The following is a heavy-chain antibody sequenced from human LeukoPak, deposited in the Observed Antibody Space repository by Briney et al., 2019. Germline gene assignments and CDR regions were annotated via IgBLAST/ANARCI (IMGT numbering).Heavy chain of an antibody. Sequence: ASVKVSCKASGGTFSSHAINWVRQAPGQGLEWMGGIIPILGRTNFAQKFQGRVTITADESTSTAYMELSSLRSEDTAVYYCARDQTYYYGSGSYYAFDIWGQGTMVTVSS. V-gene: IGHV1-69*10. D-gene: IGHD3-10*01. CDR2: IIPILGRT. CDR3: ARDQTYYYGSGSYYAFDI. J-gene: IGHJ3*02. CDR1: GGTFSSHA.